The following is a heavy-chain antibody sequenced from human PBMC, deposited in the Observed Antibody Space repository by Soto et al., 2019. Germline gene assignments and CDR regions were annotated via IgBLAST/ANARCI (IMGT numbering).Heavy chain of an antibody. D-gene: IGHD3-22*01. CDR2: IYTSGST. CDR3: SRGFSREYYYDSSGYYPD. V-gene: IGHV4-4*07. J-gene: IGHJ4*02. CDR1: GGSISSYY. Sequence: PSETLSLTCTVSGGSISSYYWSWIRQPAGKGLEWIGRIYTSGSTNYNPSLKSRVTMSIDTYKNQFYLKLSPVTAADTAVYYCSRGFSREYYYDSSGYYPDWGQGTLVTVSS.